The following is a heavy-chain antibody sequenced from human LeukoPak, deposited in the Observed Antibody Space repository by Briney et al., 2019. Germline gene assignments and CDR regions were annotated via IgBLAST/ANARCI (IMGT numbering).Heavy chain of an antibody. J-gene: IGHJ4*02. V-gene: IGHV3-23*01. CDR3: AKDYKEREDYFDY. D-gene: IGHD3-10*01. CDR2: ISSSGGST. CDR1: GFTFSSYG. Sequence: PGGSLRLSCAASGFTFSSYGMSWVRQAPGKGLEWVSYISSSGGSTYYADSVKGRFTISRDNSKNTLYLQMNTLRAEDTAVYFCAKDYKEREDYFDYWGQGALVTVSS.